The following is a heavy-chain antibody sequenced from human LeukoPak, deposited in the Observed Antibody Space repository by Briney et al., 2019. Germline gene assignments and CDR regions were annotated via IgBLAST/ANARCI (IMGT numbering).Heavy chain of an antibody. CDR2: INWNGGST. Sequence: GGSLRLSCAASGFTFDDYGMSWVRQAPGKGLEWVSGINWNGGSTGYADSVKGRFTIPRDNAKNSLYLQMNSLRAEDTALYYCARVDGFNWFDPWGQGTLVTVSS. J-gene: IGHJ5*02. D-gene: IGHD3-9*01. CDR1: GFTFDDYG. V-gene: IGHV3-20*04. CDR3: ARVDGFNWFDP.